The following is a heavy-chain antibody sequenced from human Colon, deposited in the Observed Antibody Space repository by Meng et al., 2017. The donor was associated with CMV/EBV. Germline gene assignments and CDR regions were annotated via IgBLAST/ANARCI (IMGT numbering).Heavy chain of an antibody. CDR2: ISPYNGDT. V-gene: IGHV1-18*01. CDR1: GYTFTNFG. Sequence: QVQPVQSGAEVKKPGASVKVSCKTSGYTFTNFGISWVRQAPGQGLEWMAYISPYNGDTNYAQRFQGRVALTTDTSTSTVYMELGSLTSDDTAMYYCARELARGGYWGQGTLVTVSS. CDR3: ARELARGGY. J-gene: IGHJ4*02.